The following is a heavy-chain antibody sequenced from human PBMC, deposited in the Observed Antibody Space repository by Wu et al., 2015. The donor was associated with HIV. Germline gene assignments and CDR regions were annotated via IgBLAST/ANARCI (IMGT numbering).Heavy chain of an antibody. CDR3: AREFLGYSYVLDAFDI. D-gene: IGHD5-18*01. Sequence: QVQLVQSGAEVKKPGASVKVSCKASGYTFTSYYMHWVRQAPGQGLEWMGIINPSGGSTSYAQKFQGRVTMTRDTSTSTVYMELSSLRSEDTAVYYCAREFLGYSYVLDAFDIWGQGTMVTVSS. V-gene: IGHV1-46*01. CDR2: INPSGGST. CDR1: GYTFTSYY. J-gene: IGHJ3*02.